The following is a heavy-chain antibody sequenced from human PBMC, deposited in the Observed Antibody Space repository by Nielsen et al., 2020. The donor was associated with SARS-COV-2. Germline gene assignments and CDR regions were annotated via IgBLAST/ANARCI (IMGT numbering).Heavy chain of an antibody. Sequence: SVKVSCKASGGTFSSYAISWVRKAPGQGLEWMGGIIPIFGTANYAQKFQGRVTITADKSTSTAYMELSSLRSEDTAVYYCARIYDSSGYSYYYYGMDVWGQGTTVTVSS. J-gene: IGHJ6*02. V-gene: IGHV1-69*06. CDR2: IIPIFGTA. D-gene: IGHD3-22*01. CDR1: GGTFSSYA. CDR3: ARIYDSSGYSYYYYGMDV.